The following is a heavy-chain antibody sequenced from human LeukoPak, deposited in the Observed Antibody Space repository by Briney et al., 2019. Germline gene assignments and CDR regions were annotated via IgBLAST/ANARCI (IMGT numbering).Heavy chain of an antibody. CDR1: GFTFRNYA. CDR2: ITGSGVSS. J-gene: IGHJ4*02. Sequence: GGSLRLSCAASGFTFRNYAMSWVRQAPGKGLEWVSAITGSGVSSYYADSVKGRLTISRDNSKNTLYLQMNSLRGEDTAVYYCAKVGSYYDFWSAPYYFDYWGQGTLVTVSS. D-gene: IGHD3-3*01. CDR3: AKVGSYYDFWSAPYYFDY. V-gene: IGHV3-23*01.